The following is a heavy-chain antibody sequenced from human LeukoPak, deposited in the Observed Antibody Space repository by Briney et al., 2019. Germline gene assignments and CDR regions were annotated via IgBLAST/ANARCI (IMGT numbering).Heavy chain of an antibody. J-gene: IGHJ6*04. V-gene: IGHV3-7*01. Sequence: PGGSLRLSCAASGFTFSGYWMNWLRQAPGKGLEWVANIKQDGGEKNYVDSVKGRFTISRDNAKNSLYLQMNSLRAEDTAVYYCARDRGFGQADVWGKGTTVTVSS. CDR3: ARDRGFGQADV. CDR1: GFTFSGYW. D-gene: IGHD3-10*01. CDR2: IKQDGGEK.